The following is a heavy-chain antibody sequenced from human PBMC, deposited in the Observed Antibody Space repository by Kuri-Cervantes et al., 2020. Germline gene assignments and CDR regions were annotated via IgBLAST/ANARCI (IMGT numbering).Heavy chain of an antibody. D-gene: IGHD3-22*01. J-gene: IGHJ4*02. CDR2: ISYDGSNK. Sequence: GGSLRLSCGASGFTFSSYAMHWVRQAPGKGLEWVAVISYDGSNKYYADSVKGRFTISRDNSKNTLYLQMNSLRAEDTAVYYCALYDSSGYFGFAYWGQGTLVTVSS. CDR3: ALYDSSGYFGFAY. CDR1: GFTFSSYA. V-gene: IGHV3-30*04.